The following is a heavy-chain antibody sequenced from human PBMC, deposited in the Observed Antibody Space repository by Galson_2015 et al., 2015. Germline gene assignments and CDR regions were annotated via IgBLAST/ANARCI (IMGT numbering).Heavy chain of an antibody. D-gene: IGHD3-10*01. V-gene: IGHV1-69*01. Sequence: VKVSCKASGGTFSRYAISWVRPAPGQGLEWMGGIIPIFGTANYAQKFQGRVTITADESTSTAYMELSSLRSEDTAVYYCARETGRGLGNWFDPWGQGTLVTVSS. J-gene: IGHJ5*02. CDR1: GGTFSRYA. CDR3: ARETGRGLGNWFDP. CDR2: IIPIFGTA.